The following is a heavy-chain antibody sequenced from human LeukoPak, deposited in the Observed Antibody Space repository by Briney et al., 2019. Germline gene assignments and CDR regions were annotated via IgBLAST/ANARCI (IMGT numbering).Heavy chain of an antibody. CDR2: IRSKANSYAT. D-gene: IGHD2/OR15-2a*01. CDR1: GFTSSGSA. J-gene: IGHJ6*03. CDR3: TTTLNTDYYYYMDV. V-gene: IGHV3-73*01. Sequence: GGSLKLSCAASGFTSSGSAMYWVRQTSGKGLEWVGRIRSKANSYATAYAASVKGRFTISRDDSKNTADLQMNRLKTEDTAVYYCTTTLNTDYYYYMDVWGKGTTVTVSS.